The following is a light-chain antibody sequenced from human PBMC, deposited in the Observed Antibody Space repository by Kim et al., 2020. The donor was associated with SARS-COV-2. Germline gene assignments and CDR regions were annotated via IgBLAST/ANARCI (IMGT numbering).Light chain of an antibody. J-gene: IGLJ3*02. CDR3: QSYDTDNQGV. V-gene: IGLV6-57*03. Sequence: PVTISCTRSSGSIADNHVQWYQQRPGSAPANVIFEDDQSPSGVPDRFSGSIDRSSNSASLTISGLRTEDEADYYCQSYDTDNQGVFGGGTQLTVL. CDR2: EDD. CDR1: SGSIADNH.